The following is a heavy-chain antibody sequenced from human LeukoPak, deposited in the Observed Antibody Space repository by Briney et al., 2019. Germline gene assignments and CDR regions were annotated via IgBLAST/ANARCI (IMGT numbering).Heavy chain of an antibody. D-gene: IGHD2-21*02. V-gene: IGHV3-7*01. Sequence: GGSLRLSCVVSGFTFNRCWMNWVRQAPGKGLEWVAHINPDGRDTYYVDSVKGRFTISRDNAQNSMYLQMNSLRVEDTAVYYCTSWGDTTAEYFQRWGQGTLVTVS. J-gene: IGHJ1*01. CDR2: INPDGRDT. CDR3: TSWGDTTAEYFQR. CDR1: GFTFNRCW.